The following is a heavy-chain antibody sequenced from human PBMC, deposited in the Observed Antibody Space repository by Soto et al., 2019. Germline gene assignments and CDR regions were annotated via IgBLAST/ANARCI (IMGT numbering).Heavy chain of an antibody. CDR3: AKAIDEKEMATIGGYYFDY. V-gene: IGHV3-23*01. CDR2: ISGSGGST. Sequence: EVQLLESGGGLVQPGGSLRLSCAASGFTFSSYAMSWVRQAPGKGLEWVSAISGSGGSTYYADSVKGRFSISRDNSKNTLYLQMNSLRAEDTAVYYCAKAIDEKEMATIGGYYFDYWGQGTLVTVSS. D-gene: IGHD5-12*01. J-gene: IGHJ4*02. CDR1: GFTFSSYA.